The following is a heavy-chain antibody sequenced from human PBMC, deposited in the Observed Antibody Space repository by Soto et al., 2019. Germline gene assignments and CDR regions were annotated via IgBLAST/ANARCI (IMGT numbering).Heavy chain of an antibody. Sequence: SLRLSCAASGFKFSSYGIHWVRLAPGKGLEWVAVMSYDGSYKYSADSVKGRFTISRDNSKNTLYLQMNSLRVEDTAVYYYAKDLLENNKKKHYYSGMDVWGHGTTVTVSS. V-gene: IGHV3-30*18. CDR3: AKDLLENNKKKHYYSGMDV. J-gene: IGHJ6*02. D-gene: IGHD2-15*01. CDR2: MSYDGSYK. CDR1: GFKFSSYG.